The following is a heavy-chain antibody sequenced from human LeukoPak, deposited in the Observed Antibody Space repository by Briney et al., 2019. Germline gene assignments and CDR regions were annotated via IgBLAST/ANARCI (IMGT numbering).Heavy chain of an antibody. CDR3: AKVGRKGGNIVVVVAAAFDY. J-gene: IGHJ4*02. CDR1: GFTFSSYA. D-gene: IGHD2-15*01. V-gene: IGHV3-23*01. CDR2: ISGSGGST. Sequence: PGGSLRLSCAASGFTFSSYAMSWVRQAPGKGLEWVSAISGSGGSTYYADSVKGRFTISRDNSKNTLYLQMNSLRAEDTAVYYCAKVGRKGGNIVVVVAAAFDYWGQGTLVTVSS.